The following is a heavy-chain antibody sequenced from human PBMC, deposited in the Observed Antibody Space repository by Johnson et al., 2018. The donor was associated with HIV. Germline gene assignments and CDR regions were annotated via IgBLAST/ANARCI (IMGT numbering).Heavy chain of an antibody. CDR3: ARYRGTVSTAQMAFDI. CDR2: INWNGGST. V-gene: IGHV3-20*04. D-gene: IGHD4-17*01. Sequence: VQLVESGGGLIQPGGSLRLSCAASGFTFDDYGMSWVRQAPGKGLEWVSGINWNGGSTGYADSVKGRFTISRDNAKNSLYLQMNSLRAEDTALYCCARYRGTVSTAQMAFDIWGQGTMVTVSS. CDR1: GFTFDDYG. J-gene: IGHJ3*02.